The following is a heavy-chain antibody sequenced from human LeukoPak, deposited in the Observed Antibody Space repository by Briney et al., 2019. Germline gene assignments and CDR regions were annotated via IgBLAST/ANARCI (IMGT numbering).Heavy chain of an antibody. Sequence: SETLSLTCTVFGDSVTGYYLNWVRQPPGKGLEWIGHIYKIGTTNYNPSLKSRLTISADTSKNQFSLKLRSVTAADTAVYYCVVGVGWQPDYWGQGALVTVSS. CDR1: GDSVTGYY. CDR3: VVGVGWQPDY. CDR2: IYKIGTT. D-gene: IGHD2-15*01. V-gene: IGHV4-59*02. J-gene: IGHJ4*02.